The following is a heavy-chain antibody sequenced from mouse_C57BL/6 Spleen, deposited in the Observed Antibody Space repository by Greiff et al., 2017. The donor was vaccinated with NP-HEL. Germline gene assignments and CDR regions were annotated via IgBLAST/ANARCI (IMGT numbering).Heavy chain of an antibody. V-gene: IGHV1-80*01. CDR2: IYPGDGDT. J-gene: IGHJ4*01. CDR3: ARSYYGSSYGAMDY. D-gene: IGHD1-1*01. CDR1: GYAFSSYW. Sequence: LQESGAELVKPGASVKISCKASGYAFSSYWMNWVKQRPGKGLEWIGQIYPGDGDTNYNGKFKGKATLTADKSSSTAYMQLSSLTSEDSAVYFCARSYYGSSYGAMDYWGQGTSVTVSS.